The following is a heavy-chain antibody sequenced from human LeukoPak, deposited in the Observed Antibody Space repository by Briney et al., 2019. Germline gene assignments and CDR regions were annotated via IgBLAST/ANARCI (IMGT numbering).Heavy chain of an antibody. D-gene: IGHD1-26*01. J-gene: IGHJ4*02. CDR3: ARDSGSYSY. CDR1: GFTFSNAW. CDR2: IKQDGSEK. Sequence: PGGSLRLSCAASGFTFSNAWMSWVRQAPGKGLEWVANIKQDGSEKYYVDSVKGRFTISRDNAKNSLYLQMNSLRAEDTAVYYCARDSGSYSYWGQGTLVTVSS. V-gene: IGHV3-7*01.